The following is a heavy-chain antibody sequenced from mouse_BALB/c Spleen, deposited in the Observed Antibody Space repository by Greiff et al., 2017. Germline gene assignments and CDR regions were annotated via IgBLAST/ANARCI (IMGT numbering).Heavy chain of an antibody. CDR2: ISSGGSYT. CDR3: ARQGKSAMDY. D-gene: IGHD2-1*01. CDR1: GFTFSSYG. J-gene: IGHJ4*01. Sequence: EVNLVESGGDLVKPGGSLKLSCAASGFTFSSYGMSWVRQTPDKRLEWVATISSGGSYTYYPDSVKGRFTISRDNAKNTLYLQMSSLKSEDTAMYYCARQGKSAMDYWGQGTSVTVSS. V-gene: IGHV5-6*01.